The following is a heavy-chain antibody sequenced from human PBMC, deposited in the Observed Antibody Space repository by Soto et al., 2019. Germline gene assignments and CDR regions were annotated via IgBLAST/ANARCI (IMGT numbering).Heavy chain of an antibody. CDR3: AKTIDYDFWSGYYRSTGMDV. CDR2: ISGSGGST. CDR1: GFTFSSYA. V-gene: IGHV3-23*01. J-gene: IGHJ6*02. Sequence: GGSLRLSFAASGFTFSSYAMSWVRQAPGKGLEWVSAISGSGGSTYYADSVKGRFTISRDNSKNTLYLQMNSLRAEDTAVYYCAKTIDYDFWSGYYRSTGMDVWGQGTTVTVSS. D-gene: IGHD3-3*01.